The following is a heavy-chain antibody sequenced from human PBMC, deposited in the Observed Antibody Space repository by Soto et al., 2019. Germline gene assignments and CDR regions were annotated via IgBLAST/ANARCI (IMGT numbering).Heavy chain of an antibody. J-gene: IGHJ3*02. D-gene: IGHD2-21*02. CDR3: ARDRCGGDCYPPDASDI. V-gene: IGHV3-48*02. CDR2: ISSSSSTI. Sequence: EVQLVESGGGLVQPGGSLRLSCAASGFTFSSYSMNWVRQAPGKGLEWVSYISSSSSTIYYADSVKGRFTISRDNAKNSLYLQMNSLRDEDTAVYYCARDRCGGDCYPPDASDIWGQGTMVTVSS. CDR1: GFTFSSYS.